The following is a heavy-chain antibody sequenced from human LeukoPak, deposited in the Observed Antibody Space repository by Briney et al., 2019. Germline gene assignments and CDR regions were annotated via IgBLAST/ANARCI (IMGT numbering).Heavy chain of an antibody. CDR2: IYSGGST. Sequence: GGSLRLSCAASGFTFEDYAMHWVRQAPGKGLEWVSVIYSGGSTYYADSVKGRFTISRDNSKNTLYLQMNSLRAEDTAVYYCARDWGATTEGAFDIWGQGTTVTVSS. D-gene: IGHD1-26*01. CDR3: ARDWGATTEGAFDI. J-gene: IGHJ3*02. V-gene: IGHV3-53*01. CDR1: GFTFEDYA.